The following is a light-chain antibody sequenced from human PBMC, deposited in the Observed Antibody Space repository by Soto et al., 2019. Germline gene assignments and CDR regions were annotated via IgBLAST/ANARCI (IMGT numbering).Light chain of an antibody. J-gene: IGKJ5*01. CDR2: GTA. CDR1: RSVSSN. V-gene: IGKV3-15*01. CDR3: QQHNTCPGK. Sequence: PPTASSSPGERPTLSSRASRSVSSNLAWYQQKPGQPPRLLIYGTATRAAFVPARFSGSGYGTEFTPPISSLQSEDFAVYYCQQHNTCPGKFGQGTLLEIK.